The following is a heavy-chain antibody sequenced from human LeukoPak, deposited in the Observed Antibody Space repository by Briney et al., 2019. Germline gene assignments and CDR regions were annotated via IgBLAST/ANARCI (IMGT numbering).Heavy chain of an antibody. D-gene: IGHD5-24*01. CDR1: GFTFSSYW. V-gene: IGHV3-7*01. J-gene: IGHJ4*02. Sequence: AGGSLRLSCAASGFTFSSYWMSWVRQAPGKGLEWVANIKQDGSEKYYVDSVKDRFTISRDNSKNTLYLQMNSLRAEDTAVYYCAKDKLLMATRPRGMDYWGQGTLVTVSS. CDR2: IKQDGSEK. CDR3: AKDKLLMATRPRGMDY.